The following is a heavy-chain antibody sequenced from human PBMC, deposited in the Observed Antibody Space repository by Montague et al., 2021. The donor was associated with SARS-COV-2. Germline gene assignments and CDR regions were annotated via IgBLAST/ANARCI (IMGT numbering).Heavy chain of an antibody. J-gene: IGHJ4*02. V-gene: IGHV3-53*01. Sequence: SLRLSCAASGFTVSSNYMSWVRQAPGKGLEWVSVIYSGGSTYYAESVKGRLTISRDNSKNTLYLKMNSLRAEDTAVYYCAGQLWLRGAFDYWGQGTLVTVSS. D-gene: IGHD5-18*01. CDR1: GFTVSSNY. CDR3: AGQLWLRGAFDY. CDR2: IYSGGST.